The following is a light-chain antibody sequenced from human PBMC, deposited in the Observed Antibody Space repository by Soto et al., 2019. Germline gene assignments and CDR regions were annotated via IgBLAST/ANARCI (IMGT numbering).Light chain of an antibody. J-gene: IGKJ5*01. Sequence: EIVLKQSPGTLSLYPGERATLSCRASQSVSSSYLAWYQQKPGQAPRLLIYGASSRATGIPDRFSGSGSGTDFTLTISRLEPEDFAVYYCKQYGSSGAPFCQVTRLEI. CDR3: KQYGSSGAP. CDR2: GAS. V-gene: IGKV3-20*01. CDR1: QSVSSSY.